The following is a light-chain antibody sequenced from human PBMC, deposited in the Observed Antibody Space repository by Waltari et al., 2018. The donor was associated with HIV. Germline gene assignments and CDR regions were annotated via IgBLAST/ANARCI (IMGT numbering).Light chain of an antibody. Sequence: QSALTQPRSVSGSPGQSVTMSCSGTSSDVGGYKYVSWYQQHPGKAPKLLIYDVNKRPSGVSDRFSGSKSGNTASLTISGLQVEDAADYYCCSYAGSYTYVVLGGGTKLTVL. CDR1: SSDVGGYKY. CDR3: CSYAGSYTYVV. CDR2: DVN. V-gene: IGLV2-11*01. J-gene: IGLJ2*01.